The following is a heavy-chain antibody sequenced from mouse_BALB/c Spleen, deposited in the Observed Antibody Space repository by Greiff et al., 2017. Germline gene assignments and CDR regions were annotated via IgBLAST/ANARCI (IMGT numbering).Heavy chain of an antibody. CDR3: ASRNQYGNYLYAMDY. V-gene: IGHV1-87*01. Sequence: VKLQESGAELARPGASVKLSCKASGYTFTSYWMQWVKQRPGQGLEWIGAIYPGDGDTRYTQKFKGKATLTADKSSSTAYMQLSSLASEDSAVYYCASRNQYGNYLYAMDYWGQGTSVTVSS. J-gene: IGHJ4*01. CDR1: GYTFTSYW. D-gene: IGHD2-10*02. CDR2: IYPGDGDT.